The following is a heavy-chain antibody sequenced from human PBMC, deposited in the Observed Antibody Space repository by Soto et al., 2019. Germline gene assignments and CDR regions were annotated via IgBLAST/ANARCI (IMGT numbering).Heavy chain of an antibody. Sequence: PGGSLRLSCAASGFTFSSYSMNWVRQAPGKGLEWVSTISGGGDSTYYADSVKGRFTISRDNSKNTLYLQMNSLRAEDTAVYYCAIELAQWDGSYAECMGYGMEVWGQGTTVTVAS. CDR1: GFTFSSYS. CDR3: AIELAQWDGSYAECMGYGMEV. J-gene: IGHJ6*02. V-gene: IGHV3-23*01. CDR2: ISGGGDST. D-gene: IGHD3-10*01.